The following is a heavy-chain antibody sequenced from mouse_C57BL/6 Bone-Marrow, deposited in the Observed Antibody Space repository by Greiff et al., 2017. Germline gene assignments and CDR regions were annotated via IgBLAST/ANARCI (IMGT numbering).Heavy chain of an antibody. CDR3: ARGQLRLRHVFAY. J-gene: IGHJ3*01. D-gene: IGHD3-2*02. Sequence: VQLVESGAELARPGASVTLSCKASGYTFTSYGISWVKQRTGQGLEWIGEIYPRSGNTYYNEKFKGKATLTADNSSSTAYMELRSLTSDDSAVDFCARGQLRLRHVFAYWGQGTLVTVSA. V-gene: IGHV1-81*01. CDR1: GYTFTSYG. CDR2: IYPRSGNT.